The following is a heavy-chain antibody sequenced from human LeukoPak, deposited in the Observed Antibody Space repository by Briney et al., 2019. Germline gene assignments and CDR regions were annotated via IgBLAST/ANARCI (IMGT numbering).Heavy chain of an antibody. CDR1: GYTFTSYG. CDR2: ISAYNGNT. CDR3: ARLNGKYSGYGYFDY. Sequence: GASVKVSCKASGYTFTSYGISWVRQAPGQGLEWMGWISAYNGNTNYAQKLQGRVTMTTDTSTSTAYMELRSLRSDDTAVYYCARLNGKYSGYGYFDYWGQGTLVTVSS. V-gene: IGHV1-18*01. D-gene: IGHD5-12*01. J-gene: IGHJ4*02.